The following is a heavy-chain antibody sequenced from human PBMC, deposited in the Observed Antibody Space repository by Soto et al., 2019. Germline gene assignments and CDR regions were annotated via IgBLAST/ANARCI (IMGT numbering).Heavy chain of an antibody. D-gene: IGHD3-16*01. Sequence: GGSLRLSCAASGFTFSSYAITWVRQAPGKGLEWVSSITGSGGSTYFADSVKGRFTISRDNSKNTLYLQMNSLRAEDTAIYYCARSYYSKNYFDYWGQGTLVTVSS. CDR2: ITGSGGST. CDR1: GFTFSSYA. CDR3: ARSYYSKNYFDY. V-gene: IGHV3-23*01. J-gene: IGHJ4*02.